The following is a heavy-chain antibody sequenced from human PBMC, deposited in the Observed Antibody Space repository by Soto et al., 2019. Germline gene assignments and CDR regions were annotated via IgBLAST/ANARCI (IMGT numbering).Heavy chain of an antibody. CDR3: ASRYGDYGDYYYYMDV. CDR1: GGSISSYY. V-gene: IGHV4-59*08. CDR2: IYYSGST. D-gene: IGHD4-17*01. J-gene: IGHJ6*03. Sequence: SETLSLTCTVSGGSISSYYWSWIRQPPGKGLEWIGYIYYSGSTNYNPSLKSRVTISVDTSKNQFSLKLSSVTAADTAVYYCASRYGDYGDYYYYMDVWGKGTTVTVSS.